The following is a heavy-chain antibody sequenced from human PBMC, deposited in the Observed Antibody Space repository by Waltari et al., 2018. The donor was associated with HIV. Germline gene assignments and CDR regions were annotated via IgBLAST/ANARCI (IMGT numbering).Heavy chain of an antibody. CDR1: GFILSSYW. J-gene: IGHJ6*02. Sequence: EVLLVESGGGLVQPGGSLRLSCGTSGFILSSYWMSWVRQGPGQGLEGLANINPDGSETDYVDSVKGRFTISRDNAKNSVYLQMDSLRVEDTALYFCARDTGSQYYYYGMDVWGQGTMVSVS. CDR3: ARDTGSQYYYYGMDV. D-gene: IGHD3-10*01. V-gene: IGHV3-7*01. CDR2: INPDGSET.